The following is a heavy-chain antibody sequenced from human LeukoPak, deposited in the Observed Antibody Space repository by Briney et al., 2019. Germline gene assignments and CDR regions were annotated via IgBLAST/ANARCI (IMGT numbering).Heavy chain of an antibody. CDR2: IYYSGST. D-gene: IGHD5-24*01. CDR1: GGSISSSSYY. CDR3: ASRITGDPSNWFDP. Sequence: PSEILSLTCTVSGGSISSSSYYWGWIRQPPGTGLEWIGSIYYSGSTYYNPSLKSRVTISVDTSKNQFSLKLSSVTAADTAVYYCASRITGDPSNWFDPWGQGTLVTVSS. V-gene: IGHV4-39*01. J-gene: IGHJ5*02.